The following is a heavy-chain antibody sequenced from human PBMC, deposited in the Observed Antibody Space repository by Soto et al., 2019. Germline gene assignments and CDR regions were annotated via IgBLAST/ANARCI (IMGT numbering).Heavy chain of an antibody. V-gene: IGHV1-18*01. J-gene: IGHJ4*01. CDR3: ARDWINYDFCSGQHPFDY. CDR1: GYTFASYG. Sequence: ASVKVSCKASGYTFASYGISWVRQAPGQGLEWMGWVSAHSGNTNYAQKLQGRVTMTTATSTRTANMELRSLRSDVTAVYYCARDWINYDFCSGQHPFDYCGQGTLVTVSS. CDR2: VSAHSGNT. D-gene: IGHD3-3*01.